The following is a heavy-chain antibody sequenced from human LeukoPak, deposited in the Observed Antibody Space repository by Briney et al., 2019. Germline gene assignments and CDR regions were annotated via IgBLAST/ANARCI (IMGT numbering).Heavy chain of an antibody. Sequence: SQTLSLTCTVSGGSISSGDYYWSWIRQPPGKGLEWIGYIYYSGSTYYNPSLKSRVTISVDTSKNQFSLKLSSVTAADTAVYYCARAAPAAAGYDYWGQGTLVTVSS. J-gene: IGHJ4*02. CDR2: IYYSGST. V-gene: IGHV4-30-4*01. CDR3: ARAAPAAAGYDY. D-gene: IGHD6-13*01. CDR1: GGSISSGDYY.